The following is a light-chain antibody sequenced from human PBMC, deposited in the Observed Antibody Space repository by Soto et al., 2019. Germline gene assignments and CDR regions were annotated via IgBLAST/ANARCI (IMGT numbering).Light chain of an antibody. CDR2: AAS. Sequence: DIQMTQSPTSLSASVGDRVSITCRASETINIYLNWYQKKSGEAPKLLIYAASSLQSGVPSRFSGIGAGTGFTLTISSLQPEDFATYYCQQTYSTPGTFGQGTKVEIK. J-gene: IGKJ1*01. V-gene: IGKV1-39*01. CDR1: ETINIY. CDR3: QQTYSTPGT.